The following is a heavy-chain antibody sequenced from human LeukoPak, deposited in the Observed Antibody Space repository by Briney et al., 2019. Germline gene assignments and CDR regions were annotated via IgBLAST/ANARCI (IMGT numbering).Heavy chain of an antibody. V-gene: IGHV1-2*02. CDR2: INPNSGGT. D-gene: IGHD5-24*01. CDR1: GYTFTRYY. Sequence: ASVKVSCQASGYTFTRYYMHWVGQAPGQGLEWMGWINPNSGGTNYAQKFQGRVTMTRDTSISTAYMELSRLRSDDTAVYYCARALSDGYNAKGFDPWGQGTLVTVSS. J-gene: IGHJ5*02. CDR3: ARALSDGYNAKGFDP.